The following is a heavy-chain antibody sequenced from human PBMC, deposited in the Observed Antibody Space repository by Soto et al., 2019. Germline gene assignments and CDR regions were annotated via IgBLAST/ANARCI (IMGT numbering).Heavy chain of an antibody. CDR2: IIPIFGTA. CDR1: GGTFSSYT. D-gene: IGHD2-21*02. CDR3: AMYCGGDCYISEYFQH. V-gene: IGHV1-69*12. J-gene: IGHJ1*01. Sequence: QVQLVQSGAEVREPGSSVKVSCKASGGTFSSYTISWVRQAPGQGLEWMGGIIPIFGTANYAQKFQGRVTIAADESTSTAYRELSSLRSEDTAVFYCAMYCGGDCYISEYFQHWGQGTLVTVSS.